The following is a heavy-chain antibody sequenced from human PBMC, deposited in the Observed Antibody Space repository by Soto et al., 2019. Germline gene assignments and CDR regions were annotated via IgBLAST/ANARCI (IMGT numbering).Heavy chain of an antibody. V-gene: IGHV1-58*02. J-gene: IGHJ6*03. CDR2: IVVGSGNT. Sequence: QMQLVQSGPEVKQTGTSVKVSCKASGFTFSSSVMQWVRQARGQRLEWIGWIVVGSGNTNYAQKFKERVTIDRDMSRVTACLGLSRRRSEDDAAYYCAAGREGLLFGYYYMDIWGKGTTVTVSS. D-gene: IGHD5-12*01. CDR3: AAGREGLLFGYYYMDI. CDR1: GFTFSSSV.